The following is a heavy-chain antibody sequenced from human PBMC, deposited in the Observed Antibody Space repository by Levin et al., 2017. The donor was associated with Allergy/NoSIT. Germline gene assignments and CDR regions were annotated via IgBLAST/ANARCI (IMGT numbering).Heavy chain of an antibody. CDR1: GFTFSSYA. J-gene: IGHJ4*02. V-gene: IGHV3-23*01. CDR3: AKDFRPEEMVRGLFDY. D-gene: IGHD3-10*01. Sequence: HTGGSLRLSCAASGFTFSSYAMSWVRQAPGKGLEWVSAISGSGGSTYYADSVKGRFTISRDNSKNTLYLQMNSLRAEDTAVYYCAKDFRPEEMVRGLFDYWGQGTLVTVSS. CDR2: ISGSGGST.